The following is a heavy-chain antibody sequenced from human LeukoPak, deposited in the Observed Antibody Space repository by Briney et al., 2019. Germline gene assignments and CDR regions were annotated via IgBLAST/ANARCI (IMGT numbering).Heavy chain of an antibody. CDR3: ASEIIFGSFDY. CDR2: ISYDGSNK. Sequence: PGGSLRLSCAASGFTFDDYAMHWVRQAPGKGLEWVAVISYDGSNKYYADSVKGRFTTSRDNSKNTLYLQMNSLRAEDTAVYYCASEIIFGSFDYWGQGTLVTVSS. CDR1: GFTFDDYA. D-gene: IGHD3-3*01. V-gene: IGHV3-30*04. J-gene: IGHJ4*02.